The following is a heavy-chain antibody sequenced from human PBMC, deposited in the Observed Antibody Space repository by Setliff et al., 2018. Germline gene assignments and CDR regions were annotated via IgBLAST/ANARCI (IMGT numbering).Heavy chain of an antibody. J-gene: IGHJ2*01. V-gene: IGHV4-61*02. CDR2: IYTSGST. CDR3: ARFSSSSGSYWYFDL. CDR1: GGSISSGSYY. D-gene: IGHD6-6*01. Sequence: SETLSLTCTVSGGSISSGSYYWSWIRQPAGKGLEWIGRIYTSGSTNYNPSLKSRVTISVDTSKNQFSLNLSSVTAADTAVYYCARFSSSSGSYWYFDLWGRGTLVTVPQ.